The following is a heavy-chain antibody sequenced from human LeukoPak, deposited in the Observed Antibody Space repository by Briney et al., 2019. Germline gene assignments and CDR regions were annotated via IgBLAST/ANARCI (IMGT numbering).Heavy chain of an antibody. CDR1: GFTFSTYA. CDR2: ISGSGATT. Sequence: PGGSLRLSCAASGFTFSTYAMTWVRQAPGKGLEWVLSISGSGATTYYACCVKGRFTISRDNSKSTLFLQMNSLRADDTAVYHCVKDRETYYDPGGYYCIWLDPWGLGTLVTVSS. CDR3: VKDRETYYDPGGYYCIWLDP. V-gene: IGHV3-23*01. J-gene: IGHJ5*02. D-gene: IGHD3-22*01.